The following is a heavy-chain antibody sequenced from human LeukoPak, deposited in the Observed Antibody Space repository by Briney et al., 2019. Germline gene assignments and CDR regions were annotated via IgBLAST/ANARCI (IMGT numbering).Heavy chain of an antibody. J-gene: IGHJ6*03. V-gene: IGHV4-30-4*08. D-gene: IGHD6-19*01. Sequence: PSETLSLTCTVSGGSISSGDYYWSWIRQPPGKGLEWIGYIYYSGSTYYNPSLKSRVTISVDTSKNQFSLKLSSVTTADTAVYYCARGRYSSGYYYYYYMDVWGKGTTVTVSS. CDR2: IYYSGST. CDR3: ARGRYSSGYYYYYYMDV. CDR1: GGSISSGDYY.